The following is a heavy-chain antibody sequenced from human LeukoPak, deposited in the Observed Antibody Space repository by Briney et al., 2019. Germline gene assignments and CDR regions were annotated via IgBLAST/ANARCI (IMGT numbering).Heavy chain of an antibody. CDR2: IGGSGGST. CDR1: GFTFSSYA. V-gene: IGHV3-23*01. CDR3: AKVAWNDWGGYLYYMDV. D-gene: IGHD1-1*01. J-gene: IGHJ6*03. Sequence: GGSLRLSCTASGFTFSSYAMSWVRQAPGKGLEWVSAIGGSGGSTYYADSVKGRFTISRDNSKNTLYLQMNSLRAEDTAVYYCAKVAWNDWGGYLYYMDVWGKGTTVTVPS.